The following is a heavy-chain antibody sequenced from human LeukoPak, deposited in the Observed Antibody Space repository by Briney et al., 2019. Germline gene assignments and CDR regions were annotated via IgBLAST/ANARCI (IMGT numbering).Heavy chain of an antibody. CDR2: ISNDGSHE. CDR3: ARGAGTMVYYIDV. J-gene: IGHJ6*03. D-gene: IGHD1-7*01. V-gene: IGHV3-30*10. Sequence: PGGSLRLSCAASGFTFSTFPMHWVRQAPGKGLQWVAVISNDGSHEYYRHSVKGRFTISRDNSKNTLFLQMNSLTIEDTAVYYCARGAGTMVYYIDVWGNRTTVTVSS. CDR1: GFTFSTFP.